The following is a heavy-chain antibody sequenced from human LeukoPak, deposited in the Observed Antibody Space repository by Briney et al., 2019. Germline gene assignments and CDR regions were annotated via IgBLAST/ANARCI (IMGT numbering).Heavy chain of an antibody. Sequence: PGGSLRLSCAASGFTVSSNYMSWVRQAPGKGLEWVAVTSYDGTTKYYADSAKGRFNISRDNSKNTLYLQMNSLRVDDTAVYYCAKDATLFGDQYFDYWGQGTLVIVSS. V-gene: IGHV3-30*18. D-gene: IGHD3-10*01. CDR1: GFTVSSNY. CDR2: TSYDGTTK. CDR3: AKDATLFGDQYFDY. J-gene: IGHJ4*02.